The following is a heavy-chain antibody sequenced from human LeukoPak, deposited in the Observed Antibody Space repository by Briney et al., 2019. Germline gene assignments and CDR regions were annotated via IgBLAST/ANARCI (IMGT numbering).Heavy chain of an antibody. Sequence: SETLSLTCTVSGASISSYYWSWIRQPPGKGLEWIGCFYHSGSTNYNPSLKSRVTTSVDTSKNQFSLRLSSVTAADTAVYYCASTQQWLAFDYWGQGILVTVSS. CDR1: GASISSYY. CDR3: ASTQQWLAFDY. J-gene: IGHJ4*02. CDR2: FYHSGST. D-gene: IGHD6-19*01. V-gene: IGHV4-59*01.